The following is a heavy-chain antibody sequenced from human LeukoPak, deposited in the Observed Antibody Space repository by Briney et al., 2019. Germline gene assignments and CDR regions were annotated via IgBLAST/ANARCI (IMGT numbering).Heavy chain of an antibody. Sequence: SVKVSCKASGGTFSRYAISWVRQAPGQGLEWMGGIIPIFGTANYAQKFQGRVTITADESTSTAYMELSSLRSEDTAVYYCARAAMKRGSTYYFGMDVWGQGTTVTVSS. D-gene: IGHD2-2*01. CDR2: IIPIFGTA. V-gene: IGHV1-69*13. CDR3: ARAAMKRGSTYYFGMDV. CDR1: GGTFSRYA. J-gene: IGHJ6*02.